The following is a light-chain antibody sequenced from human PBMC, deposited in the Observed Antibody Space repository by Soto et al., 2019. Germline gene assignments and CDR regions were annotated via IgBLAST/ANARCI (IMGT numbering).Light chain of an antibody. J-gene: IGLJ1*01. CDR1: SSDVGGYNY. Sequence: QSVLTQPRSVSGSPGQSVTISCTGTSSDVGGYNYVSRYQQHPGKAPKLMIYDVSKRPSGVPDRFSGSKSGNTASLTISGLQAEDEADYYCCSYAGRYSYVFGTGTKVTVL. V-gene: IGLV2-11*01. CDR2: DVS. CDR3: CSYAGRYSYV.